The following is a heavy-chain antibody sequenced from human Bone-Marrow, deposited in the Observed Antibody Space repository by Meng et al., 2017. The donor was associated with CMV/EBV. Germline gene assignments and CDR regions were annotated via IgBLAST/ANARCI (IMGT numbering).Heavy chain of an antibody. CDR2: IYYSGSA. V-gene: IGHV4-61*01. CDR1: GGSVSSGSYY. J-gene: IGHJ5*02. D-gene: IGHD4-17*01. CDR3: ARDRASYGWFDP. Sequence: SETLSLTCTVSGGSVSSGSYYWSWIRQPPGKGLEWIAYIYYSGSANYNPSLKSRVTISVDTSKNQFSPNLRSVTAADTAMYYCARDRASYGWFDPWGQGTLVTVSS.